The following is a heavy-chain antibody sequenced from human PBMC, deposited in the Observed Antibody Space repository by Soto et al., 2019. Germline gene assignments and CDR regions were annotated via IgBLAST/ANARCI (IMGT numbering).Heavy chain of an antibody. CDR3: VKGAWLDY. CDR1: GFPFSTFD. Sequence: PGGSLRLSCAASGFPFSTFDMSWVRQAPGKGLEWVSMIRGNDGSAHYADNVKGRFTISRDNSKNTLYLQMNSLRVEDTAVYFCVKGAWLDYWGQGNMVTVSS. J-gene: IGHJ4*02. D-gene: IGHD3-16*01. V-gene: IGHV3-23*01. CDR2: IRGNDGSA.